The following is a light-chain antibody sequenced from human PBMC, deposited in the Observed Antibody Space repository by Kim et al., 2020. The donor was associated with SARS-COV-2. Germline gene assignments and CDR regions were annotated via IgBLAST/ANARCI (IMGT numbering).Light chain of an antibody. CDR1: QSISSY. J-gene: IGKJ1*01. CDR3: QQSYSTPQT. Sequence: ESVGDRVNITCRASQSISSYLNWYQQKPGKAPKLLIYAASSLESGVPSRFSGSGSGTDFTLTISSLQPEDFATYDCQQSYSTPQTLGQGTKVDIK. CDR2: AAS. V-gene: IGKV1-39*01.